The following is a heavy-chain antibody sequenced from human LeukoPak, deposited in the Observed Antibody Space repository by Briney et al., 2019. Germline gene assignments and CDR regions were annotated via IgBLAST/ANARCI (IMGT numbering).Heavy chain of an antibody. CDR1: GGSFSGYY. Sequence: SETLSLTCAVYGGSFSGYYWSWIRQPPGKGLEWIGEINHSGSTNYNPSLKSRVTISVDTSKNQFSLKLSSVTAADTAVYYCARGYFVVVSAAIRYYYYYMDVWGKGTTVTVSS. J-gene: IGHJ6*03. D-gene: IGHD2-2*01. CDR2: INHSGST. CDR3: ARGYFVVVSAAIRYYYYYMDV. V-gene: IGHV4-34*01.